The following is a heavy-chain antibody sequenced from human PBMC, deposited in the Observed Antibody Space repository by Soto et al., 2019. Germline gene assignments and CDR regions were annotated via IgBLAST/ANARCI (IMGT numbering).Heavy chain of an antibody. CDR2: ISYDGSNK. Sequence: QVQLVESGGGVVQPGRSLRLSCAASGFTFSSYGMHWVRQAPDKGLEWVAVISYDGSNKYYADSVKGRFTISRDNSKHTLYLQMNSLRAEDTAVYYCAKEYTVTTEYYYYYGMDVWGQGTTVTVSS. D-gene: IGHD4-17*01. CDR1: GFTFSSYG. CDR3: AKEYTVTTEYYYYYGMDV. J-gene: IGHJ6*02. V-gene: IGHV3-30*18.